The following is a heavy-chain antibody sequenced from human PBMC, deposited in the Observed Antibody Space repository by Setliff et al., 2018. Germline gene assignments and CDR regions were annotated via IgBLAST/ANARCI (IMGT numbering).Heavy chain of an antibody. V-gene: IGHV3-23*01. CDR3: ATSTITTYYFDY. Sequence: LSLSCAASGFAFSTYDMTWVRQAPGKGLEWVASINNGGVSADYTDSVKGRFTISRDNSRNTLYLQMKSLRAEDTAIYYCATSTITTYYFDYWGHGTLVTVSS. CDR1: GFAFSTYD. D-gene: IGHD4-4*01. J-gene: IGHJ4*01. CDR2: INNGGVSA.